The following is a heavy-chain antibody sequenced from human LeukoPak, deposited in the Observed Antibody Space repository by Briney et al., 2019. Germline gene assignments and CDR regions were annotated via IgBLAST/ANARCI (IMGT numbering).Heavy chain of an antibody. V-gene: IGHV3-30-3*01. CDR1: GFTFSSYA. D-gene: IGHD4-23*01. Sequence: GRSLRLSCAASGFTFSSYAMHWVRQAPGKVLEWVEVISYDGSNKYYADSVKGRFTISRDNSKNTLYLQMNSLRAEDTAVYCCARTHYGGNSYYYYYGMDVWGQGTTVTVSS. CDR3: ARTHYGGNSYYYYYGMDV. J-gene: IGHJ6*02. CDR2: ISYDGSNK.